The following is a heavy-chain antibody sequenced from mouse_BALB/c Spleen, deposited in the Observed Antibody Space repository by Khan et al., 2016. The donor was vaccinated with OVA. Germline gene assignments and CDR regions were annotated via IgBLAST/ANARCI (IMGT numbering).Heavy chain of an antibody. V-gene: IGHV2-9*02. CDR2: IWAGGGT. J-gene: IGHJ2*01. CDR1: GFSLTSYG. CDR3: ARLEDI. Sequence: VQLVESGPGLVAPSQTLSITCNASGFSLTSYGVHWVRQPPGKGLEWLGVIWAGGGTNYNSPIMSSLSISKDNSKSQVFLKMNSLQTDDAAMYYCARLEDIWGQGTTLTVSS. D-gene: IGHD1-3*01.